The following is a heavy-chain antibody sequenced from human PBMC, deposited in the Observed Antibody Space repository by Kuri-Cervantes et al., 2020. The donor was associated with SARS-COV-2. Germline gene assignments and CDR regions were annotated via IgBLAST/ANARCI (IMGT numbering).Heavy chain of an antibody. V-gene: IGHV4-39*01. CDR2: ISYSGST. CDR3: ARQMMSSITIFGVVITKNWFDP. CDR1: GGSISASTYY. D-gene: IGHD3-3*01. J-gene: IGHJ5*02. Sequence: GSLRLSCTVSGGSISASTYYWGWIRQPPGKGLEWIGGISYSGSTYYNPSLKSRVTISVDTSRNQFSLELSSVTAADTAVYYCARQMMSSITIFGVVITKNWFDPWGQGTLVTVSS.